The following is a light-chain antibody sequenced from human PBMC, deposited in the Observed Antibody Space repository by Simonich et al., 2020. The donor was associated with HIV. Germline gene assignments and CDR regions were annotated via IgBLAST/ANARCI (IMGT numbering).Light chain of an antibody. V-gene: IGKV1-13*02. J-gene: IGKJ4*01. CDR3: QQYNGYPLT. Sequence: AIQLTQSPSSLSASVGDRVTITCRTSQDIRSALAWYQQKPGKTPRVLIYDASSLESGVPSRFSGSGSGTDVTLTISGLQPEDFAVYYCQQYNGYPLTFGGGTKVEIK. CDR2: DAS. CDR1: QDIRSA.